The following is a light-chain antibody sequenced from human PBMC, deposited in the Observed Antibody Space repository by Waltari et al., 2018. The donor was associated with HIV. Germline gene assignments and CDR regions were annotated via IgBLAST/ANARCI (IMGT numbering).Light chain of an antibody. CDR2: AAS. J-gene: IGKJ1*01. CDR1: QGISLL. Sequence: DIQLTQSPSFLSASVGDRVTISCRASQGISLLLAWYQQKPGKAPKLLIYAASTLQNGGPSRCIGSGSGTEFTLTINSLQPEDFATYYCQQLNTYPPWTFGQGTKVEVK. V-gene: IGKV1-9*01. CDR3: QQLNTYPPWT.